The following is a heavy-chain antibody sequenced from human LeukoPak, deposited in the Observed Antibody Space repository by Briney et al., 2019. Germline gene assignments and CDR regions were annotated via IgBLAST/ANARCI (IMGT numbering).Heavy chain of an antibody. V-gene: IGHV3-33*08. D-gene: IGHD1-26*01. J-gene: IGHJ4*02. CDR3: ARESIVGANPYYFDY. CDR1: GFIFTNYF. Sequence: GGSLRLSCAASGFIFTNYFMSWVRQAPGKGLEWVAVIWYDGSNKYYPDSVKGRFTISRDNSKNTLYLQMNSLRAEDTAVYYCARESIVGANPYYFDYWGQGTLVTVSS. CDR2: IWYDGSNK.